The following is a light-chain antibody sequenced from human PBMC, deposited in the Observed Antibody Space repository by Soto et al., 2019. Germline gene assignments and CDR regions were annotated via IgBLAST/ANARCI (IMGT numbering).Light chain of an antibody. V-gene: IGKV3-11*01. CDR2: GAS. CDR3: QQRNKWPPSIT. Sequence: VLTQSPATLWLSPGERATLSVRAVETVRTFVDWYQQKPGQAPRLLIYGASNRATDIPARFSGSGSGTDFTLTISNLEPEDFAVYYCQQRNKWPPSITFGQGTRLEI. J-gene: IGKJ5*01. CDR1: ETVRTF.